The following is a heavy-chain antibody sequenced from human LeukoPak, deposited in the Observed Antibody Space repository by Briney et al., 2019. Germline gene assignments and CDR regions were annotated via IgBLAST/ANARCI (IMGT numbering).Heavy chain of an antibody. CDR1: GFTFSSYA. CDR2: ISFDGSNK. D-gene: IGHD3-22*01. V-gene: IGHV3-30-3*01. Sequence: GGSLRLSCAASGFTFSSYAMHWVRQAPGKGLEWVAMISFDGSNKYYADSVEGRFTISRDNSKNMLYLQMNSLRAEDTAVYYCAREATYYYDTSGYSFDYWGQGTLVTVSS. CDR3: AREATYYYDTSGYSFDY. J-gene: IGHJ4*02.